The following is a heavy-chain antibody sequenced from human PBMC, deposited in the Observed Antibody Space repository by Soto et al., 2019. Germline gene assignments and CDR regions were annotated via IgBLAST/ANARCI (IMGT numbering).Heavy chain of an antibody. CDR1: GYTFTSYG. CDR2: ISAYNGNT. CDR3: ARGGYFDWLLNWFDP. J-gene: IGHJ5*02. D-gene: IGHD3-9*01. V-gene: IGHV1-18*01. Sequence: ASVKVSCKASGYTFTSYGISWVRQAPGQGLEWMGWISAYNGNTNYAQKLQGRVTMTTDTSTSTAYMELRSLRSDDTAVYYCARGGYFDWLLNWFDPWGQGTPVTVSS.